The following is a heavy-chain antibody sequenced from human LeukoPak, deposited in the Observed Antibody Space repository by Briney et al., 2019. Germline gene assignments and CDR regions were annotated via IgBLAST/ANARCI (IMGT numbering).Heavy chain of an antibody. CDR1: GFAFRNYY. CDR2: ISNSSTII. J-gene: IGHJ5*02. Sequence: GGSLRLSCAASGFAFRNYYMDWIRQAPGKGLEWVAYISNSSTIIYYADFVKGRFTISRDNSKNTLFLQMNSLRAEDTALYYCAKGSSGYFVDLWGQGTLVTVSS. D-gene: IGHD3-22*01. CDR3: AKGSSGYFVDL. V-gene: IGHV3-11*01.